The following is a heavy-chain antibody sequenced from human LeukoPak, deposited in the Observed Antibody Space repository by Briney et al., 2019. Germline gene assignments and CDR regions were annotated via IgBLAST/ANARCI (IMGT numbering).Heavy chain of an antibody. Sequence: SQTLSLTCTVSGGSISSSGYYWSRIRQHPGKGLEWIGYIYYSGSTYYNPSLKSRVTISVDTSKNQFSLKLSSVTAADTAVYYCARAEILYYDSSGYFNWFDPWGQGTLVTVSS. CDR2: IYYSGST. CDR1: GGSISSSGYY. V-gene: IGHV4-31*03. D-gene: IGHD3-22*01. CDR3: ARAEILYYDSSGYFNWFDP. J-gene: IGHJ5*02.